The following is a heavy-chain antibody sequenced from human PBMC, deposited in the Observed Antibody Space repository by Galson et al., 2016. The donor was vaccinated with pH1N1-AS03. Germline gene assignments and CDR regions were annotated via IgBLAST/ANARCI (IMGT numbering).Heavy chain of an antibody. CDR1: GGSISSTDYF. J-gene: IGHJ6*02. V-gene: IGHV4-30-4*08. CDR2: ISHSEKV. Sequence: TLSLTCTVSGGSISSTDYFWNWIRQPPGKGLEWIGCISHSEKVNYNPSLRTRLTVSVDTSKNQFSLKLSYVTAADTAVYYCARGRLSGGYYYGLDVWGQGSAVTVSS. CDR3: ARGRLSGGYYYGLDV. D-gene: IGHD2-15*01.